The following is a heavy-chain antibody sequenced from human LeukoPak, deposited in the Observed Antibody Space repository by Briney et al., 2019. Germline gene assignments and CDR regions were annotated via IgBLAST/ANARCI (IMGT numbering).Heavy chain of an antibody. CDR2: NT. Sequence: PGGSLRLSCAASGFTFRRCAMSWVRHNTYYADSVKGRFTISRDNSENILCLQMDSLRAEDTAVYYCAKDKLGATDDYWGQGTLVTVSS. D-gene: IGHD1-26*01. V-gene: IGHV3-23*01. CDR1: GFTFRRCA. CDR3: AKDKLGATDDY. J-gene: IGHJ4*02.